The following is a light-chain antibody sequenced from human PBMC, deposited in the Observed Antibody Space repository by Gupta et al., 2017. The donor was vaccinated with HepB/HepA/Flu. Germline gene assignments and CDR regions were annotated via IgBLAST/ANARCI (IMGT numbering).Light chain of an antibody. CDR3: SSRDSSGKYLI. CDR2: NKD. CDR1: SLRTYY. Sequence: SSELIQDPAVSVALGTTVRITCQGDSLRTYYASWYQQKPGQAPILVIYNKDNRPSEIPDRFSGSSSGNTASLTSTGAQAEDEADYHCSSRDSSGKYLIVGTGTTVSVL. V-gene: IGLV3-19*01. J-gene: IGLJ1*01.